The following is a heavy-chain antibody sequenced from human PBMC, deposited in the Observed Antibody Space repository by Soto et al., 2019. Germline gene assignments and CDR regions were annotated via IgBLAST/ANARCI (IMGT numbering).Heavy chain of an antibody. J-gene: IGHJ6*03. D-gene: IGHD3-3*01. CDR2: IDDTGST. CDR1: GDSISRSY. V-gene: IGHV4-59*01. Sequence: QVQLQESGPGLVKPSETLSLTCTVSGDSISRSYWNWIRQAPGKGLEWIGYIDDTGSTNYNPSLKSRVTLSVDPSDNHYALKLSSVTAADTAVYYPAIGVWELLLRDSDYYYMDVWGKGTTVTVSS. CDR3: AIGVWELLLRDSDYYYMDV.